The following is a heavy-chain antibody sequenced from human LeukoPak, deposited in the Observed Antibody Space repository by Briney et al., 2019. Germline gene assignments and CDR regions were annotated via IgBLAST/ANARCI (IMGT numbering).Heavy chain of an antibody. J-gene: IGHJ4*02. D-gene: IGHD3-16*01. CDR3: ARPLHPGTRGIWVR. Sequence: SETLSLTCAVYGGSFSGYYWSWIRQPPGKGLEWIGEINHSGSTNYNPSLKSRVTISVDTSKNQFSLKLSSVTAADTAVYYCARPLHPGTRGIWVRWGQGTLVTVSS. V-gene: IGHV4-34*01. CDR1: GGSFSGYY. CDR2: INHSGST.